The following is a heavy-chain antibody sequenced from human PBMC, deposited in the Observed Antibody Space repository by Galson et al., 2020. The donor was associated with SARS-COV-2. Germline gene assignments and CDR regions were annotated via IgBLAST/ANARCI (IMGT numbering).Heavy chain of an antibody. CDR3: SREGWQGGY. CDR1: GFTFKDFW. CDR2: IRGDGSET. Sequence: GGSLRLSCAVSGFTFKDFWMSWFRQAPGKGLEWVANIRGDGSETNYVDSVQGRFFISRDNAIDSPFLQMNNLTADDTAVYFCSREGWQGGYWGQGTRVTVSS. D-gene: IGHD6-19*01. V-gene: IGHV3-7*01. J-gene: IGHJ4*02.